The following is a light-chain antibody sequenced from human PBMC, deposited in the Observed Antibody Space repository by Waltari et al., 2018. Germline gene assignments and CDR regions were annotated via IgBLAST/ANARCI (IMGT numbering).Light chain of an antibody. CDR2: GIS. J-gene: IGKJ1*01. CDR1: QDINNW. V-gene: IGKV1-NL1*01. CDR3: QQYLDLPWT. Sequence: DIHMTQSPSSLSASVGDKVTITCHASQDINNWLAWYQQKPGKAPKPLIYGISTLQSGVPSMFSGSGSGADYTLTINRLQPEDFATYYCQQYLDLPWTFGQGTKVEI.